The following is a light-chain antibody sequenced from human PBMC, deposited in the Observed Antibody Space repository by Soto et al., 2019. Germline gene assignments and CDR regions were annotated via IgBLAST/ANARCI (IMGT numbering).Light chain of an antibody. Sequence: DIQMTQSPSSLSASVGDRVTITCRASQSISTYLNWYQQKPGKAPKLLIYAASSLQRGVPSRFSGSGSGTDFTLTISSLQPEDFAIYYCQASYSIPYTFGQGTKLEIK. CDR1: QSISTY. J-gene: IGKJ2*01. CDR2: AAS. CDR3: QASYSIPYT. V-gene: IGKV1-39*01.